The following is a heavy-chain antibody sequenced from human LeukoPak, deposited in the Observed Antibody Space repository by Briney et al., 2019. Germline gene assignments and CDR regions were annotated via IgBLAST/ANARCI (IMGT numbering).Heavy chain of an antibody. J-gene: IGHJ4*02. D-gene: IGHD5-24*01. CDR1: RDSLSSYY. CDR3: GGSQDGYIDY. CDR2: VHASGNP. V-gene: IGHV4-4*07. Sequence: SETLYLTCTVSRDSLSSYYWRWIRQPAAKGLEWIGCVHASGNPNYNPSLESRVTMSVDTSKNQFSLNLNFVTAADTAVYYCGGSQDGYIDYWGQGVLVTVSS.